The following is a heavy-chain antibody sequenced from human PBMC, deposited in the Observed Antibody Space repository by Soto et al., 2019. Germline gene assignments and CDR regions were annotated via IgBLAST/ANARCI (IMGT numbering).Heavy chain of an antibody. J-gene: IGHJ4*02. CDR3: ARPPYCSGGSCYSIEY. CDR1: GYSFTSYW. D-gene: IGHD2-15*01. Sequence: GESRKISGKGSGYSFTSYWIGWVRQMPGKGLEWMGIIYPGDSDTRYSPSFQGQVTISADKSISTAYLQWSSLKASDTAMYYCARPPYCSGGSCYSIEYWGQGTLVTVSS. CDR2: IYPGDSDT. V-gene: IGHV5-51*01.